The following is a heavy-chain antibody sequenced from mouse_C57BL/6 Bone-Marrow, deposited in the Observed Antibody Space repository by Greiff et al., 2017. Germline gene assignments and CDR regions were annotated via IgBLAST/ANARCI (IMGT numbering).Heavy chain of an antibody. CDR3: AREGLYYYGSSYFDY. CDR2: IDPSDSYT. CDR1: GYTFTSYW. V-gene: IGHV1-59*01. J-gene: IGHJ2*01. Sequence: VKLQQPGAELVRPGTSVKLSCKASGYTFTSYWMHWVKQRPGQGLEWIGVIDPSDSYTNYNQKFKGKATLTVDTSSSTAYMQLSSLTSEDSAVYYCAREGLYYYGSSYFDYWGQGTTLTVSS. D-gene: IGHD1-1*01.